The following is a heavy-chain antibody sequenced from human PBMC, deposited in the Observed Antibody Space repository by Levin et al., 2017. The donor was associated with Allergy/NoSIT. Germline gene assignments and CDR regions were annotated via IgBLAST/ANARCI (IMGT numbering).Heavy chain of an antibody. J-gene: IGHJ4*02. CDR2: IIPILGIA. CDR3: ARLSGGTKTVVAATGRSDY. V-gene: IGHV1-69*04. Sequence: EASVKVSCKASGGTFSSYAISWVRQAPGQGLEWMGRIIPILGIANYAQKFQGRVTITADKSTSTAYMELSSLRSEDTAVYYCARLSGGTKTVVAATGRSDYWGQGTLVTVSS. D-gene: IGHD2-15*01. CDR1: GGTFSSYA.